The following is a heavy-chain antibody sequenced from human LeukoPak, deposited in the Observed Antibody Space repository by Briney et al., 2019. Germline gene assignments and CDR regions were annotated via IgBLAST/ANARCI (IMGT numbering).Heavy chain of an antibody. J-gene: IGHJ6*03. D-gene: IGHD5-18*01. CDR2: INHSGST. V-gene: IGHV4-34*01. Sequence: SETLSLTCAVYGGSFSGYYWSWIRQPPGKGLEWIGEINHSGSTNYNPSLMRRVTISVDTSKNQFSLKLSSVTAADTAVYYCARGGARYSYGSRYYYYYYMDVWGKGTTVTVSS. CDR3: ARGGARYSYGSRYYYYYYMDV. CDR1: GGSFSGYY.